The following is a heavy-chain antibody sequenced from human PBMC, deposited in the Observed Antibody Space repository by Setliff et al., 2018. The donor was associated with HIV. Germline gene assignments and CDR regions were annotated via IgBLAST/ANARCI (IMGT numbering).Heavy chain of an antibody. CDR1: GHTFSDYY. D-gene: IGHD3-3*01. V-gene: IGHV1-2*02. J-gene: IGHJ5*02. Sequence: ASVKVSCKASGHTFSDYYMHWVRQAPGQGLEWMGWINSDSGGTNYAQRFQGRITMTRDTSTNTVYMELNKLRSDDTAVYYCARGKPIFGVNNWFDPWGQGTLVTVSS. CDR2: INSDSGGT. CDR3: ARGKPIFGVNNWFDP.